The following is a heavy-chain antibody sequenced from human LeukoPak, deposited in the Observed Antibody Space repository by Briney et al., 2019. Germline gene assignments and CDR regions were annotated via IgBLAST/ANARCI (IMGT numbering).Heavy chain of an antibody. J-gene: IGHJ4*02. CDR2: INHSGST. CDR1: GGSFSGYY. V-gene: IGHV4-34*01. Sequence: SETLSLTCAVYGGSFSGYYWSWIRQPPGKGLEWIGEINHSGSTNYNPSLKSRVTISVDTSKNQFSLKLSSVTAADTAVYYCARAAGTEEPLDYWGQGTLVTVSS. D-gene: IGHD1-14*01. CDR3: ARAAGTEEPLDY.